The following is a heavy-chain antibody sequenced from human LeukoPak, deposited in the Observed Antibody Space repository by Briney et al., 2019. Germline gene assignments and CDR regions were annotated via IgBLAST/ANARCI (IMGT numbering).Heavy chain of an antibody. Sequence: ASVKVSCKASGYTFTGYYMHWVRQAPGQGLEWMGWIKPNSGGTNYAPKFQGRVTMTRDTSISTAYMELSRLRSDDTAVYYCARMDGDSGSYYGFDLWGQGTLVTVSS. D-gene: IGHD1-26*01. V-gene: IGHV1-2*02. J-gene: IGHJ5*02. CDR2: IKPNSGGT. CDR1: GYTFTGYY. CDR3: ARMDGDSGSYYGFDL.